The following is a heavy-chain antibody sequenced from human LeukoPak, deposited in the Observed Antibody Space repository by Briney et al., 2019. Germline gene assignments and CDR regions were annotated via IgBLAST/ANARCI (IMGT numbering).Heavy chain of an antibody. D-gene: IGHD1-26*01. CDR1: GFTFSGNA. Sequence: PGGSLRLSCVASGFTFSGNAMSWVRQTPGKGLECVSAISAGGDGTYYADSVKGRFTISRDNSKNTLYLKMNSLRAEEKAMYYCTKFRGVSWDLLAFDYWGQGALVTVSS. CDR2: ISAGGDGT. J-gene: IGHJ4*02. CDR3: TKFRGVSWDLLAFDY. V-gene: IGHV3-23*01.